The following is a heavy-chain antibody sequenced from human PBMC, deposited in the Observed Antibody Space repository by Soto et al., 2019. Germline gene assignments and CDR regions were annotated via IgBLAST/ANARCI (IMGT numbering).Heavy chain of an antibody. D-gene: IGHD3-9*01. V-gene: IGHV1-46*01. Sequence: GASVKVSCKASGYTFTSYYIPWVRQAPVQGLEWMVMINPSCGSKSYAQKFQGRVTMTRDTSTSTVYMEMSSLRSDEKAVYYCARSMRDILTGYPLYGMDVWGQGTTVTVSS. CDR1: GYTFTSYY. J-gene: IGHJ6*01. CDR3: ARSMRDILTGYPLYGMDV. CDR2: INPSCGSK.